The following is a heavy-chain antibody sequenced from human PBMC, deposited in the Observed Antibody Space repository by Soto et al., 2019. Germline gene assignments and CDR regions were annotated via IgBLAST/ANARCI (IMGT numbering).Heavy chain of an antibody. CDR3: AKKEYSSPDNDY. J-gene: IGHJ4*02. Sequence: GGSLRLSCAASGFTFSSYAMSWVRQAPGKGLEWVSAISGSGGSTYYADSVKGRFTISRDNSKNTLYLQMNSLRAEDTAVYYSAKKEYSSPDNDYWGQGTLVTVSS. D-gene: IGHD6-6*01. CDR2: ISGSGGST. CDR1: GFTFSSYA. V-gene: IGHV3-23*01.